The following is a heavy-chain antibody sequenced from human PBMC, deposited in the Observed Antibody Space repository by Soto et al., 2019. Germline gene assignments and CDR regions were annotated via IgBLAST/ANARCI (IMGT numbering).Heavy chain of an antibody. D-gene: IGHD5-12*01. Sequence: GASAKVSCKASGYTFTGYYMHWVRQAPGQGLEWMGWINPNSGGTNYAQKFQGRVTITADESTSTAYMELSSLRSEDTAVYYCATVRGYSGYDVFHYGMDVWGQGTTVTVSS. CDR1: GYTFTGYY. CDR3: ATVRGYSGYDVFHYGMDV. CDR2: INPNSGGT. V-gene: IGHV1-2*02. J-gene: IGHJ6*02.